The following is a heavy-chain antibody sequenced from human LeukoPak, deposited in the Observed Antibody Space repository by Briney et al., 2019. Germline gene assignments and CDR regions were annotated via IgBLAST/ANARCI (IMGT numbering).Heavy chain of an antibody. V-gene: IGHV1-2*02. CDR3: ARASFWESPINWFAP. J-gene: IGHJ5*02. Sequence: ASVKVSCKASGYTFTNYAIHWVRQAPGRGPEWMGWINAGNADTRYSQDFQGRVTMTRDRSISTAYMELSRLTSDDTAVYYCARASFWESPINWFAPWGQGTLVTVSS. CDR2: INAGNADT. D-gene: IGHD3-16*01. CDR1: GYTFTNYA.